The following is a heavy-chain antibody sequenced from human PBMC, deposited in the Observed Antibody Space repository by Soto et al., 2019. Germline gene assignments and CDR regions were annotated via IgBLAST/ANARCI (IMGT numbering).Heavy chain of an antibody. CDR3: AMGITAQEDYSSSMDV. J-gene: IGHJ6*03. CDR1: AYSFTSYA. CDR2: LNTGNGNT. D-gene: IGHD1-20*01. V-gene: IGHV1-3*04. Sequence: QVQLVQSGAEVEKPRASVKVSCEASAYSFTSYAIHWVRQAPGQRLEWMGWLNTGNGNTKYSHKFQVRLTNTGDTSANTAYMELSSLKSEDTAVYYCAMGITAQEDYSSSMDVWGKGTTVTASS.